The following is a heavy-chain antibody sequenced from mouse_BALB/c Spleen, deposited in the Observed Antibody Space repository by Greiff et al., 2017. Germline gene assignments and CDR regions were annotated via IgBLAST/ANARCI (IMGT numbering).Heavy chain of an antibody. V-gene: IGHV1S135*01. CDR3: ARILYGNYDY. J-gene: IGHJ2*01. CDR1: GYSFTSYY. CDR2: IDPFNGGT. Sequence: VQLQQSGPELMKPGASVKISCKASGYSFTSYYMHWVKQSHGKSLEWIGYIDPFNGGTSYNQKFKGKATLTVDKSSSTAYTHLSSLTSEDSAVYYCARILYGNYDYWGQGTALTVSS. D-gene: IGHD2-1*01.